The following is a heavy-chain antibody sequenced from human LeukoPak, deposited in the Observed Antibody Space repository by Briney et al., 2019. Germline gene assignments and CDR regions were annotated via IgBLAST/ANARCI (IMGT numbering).Heavy chain of an antibody. CDR2: IYYDGSNQ. Sequence: GGSLRLSCVVSGLRFRNYGMHWVRQAPGKGLEWVAVIYYDGSNQYYADSVKGRFTVSRDNAKNTLYLQMDSLRAEDTAVYYCASAFYGDYGRAFDIWGQGTMVTVSS. CDR1: GLRFRNYG. J-gene: IGHJ3*02. D-gene: IGHD4-17*01. CDR3: ASAFYGDYGRAFDI. V-gene: IGHV3-33*01.